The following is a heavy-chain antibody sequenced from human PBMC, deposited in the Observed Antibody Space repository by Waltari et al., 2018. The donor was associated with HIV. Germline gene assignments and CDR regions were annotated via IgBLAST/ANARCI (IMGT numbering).Heavy chain of an antibody. Sequence: QVQLVASGGGVVRPVGSVRRSRAAPGFIFSHYAMHWVRQAPGKGLEWVAVISYDGSNKYYADSVKGRFTISRDNSKNTLYLQMNSLRAEDTAVYYCARPRDYWGQGTLVTVSS. CDR2: ISYDGSNK. V-gene: IGHV3-30*04. CDR3: ARPRDY. CDR1: GFIFSHYA. J-gene: IGHJ4*02.